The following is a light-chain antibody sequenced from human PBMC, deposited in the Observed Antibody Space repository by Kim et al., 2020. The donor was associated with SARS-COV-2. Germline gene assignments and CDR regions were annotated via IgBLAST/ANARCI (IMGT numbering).Light chain of an antibody. CDR3: SSYAGGYIWV. V-gene: IGLV2-11*03. CDR2: NVN. J-gene: IGLJ3*02. CDR1: SSDGGAYDF. Sequence: GQSVTISCTGTSSDGGAYDFVSWYQQHPGKSPKVILYNVNKRPSGVPDRFSGSKSANTASLTISGLQAEDEADYYCSSYAGGYIWVFGGGTQLTVL.